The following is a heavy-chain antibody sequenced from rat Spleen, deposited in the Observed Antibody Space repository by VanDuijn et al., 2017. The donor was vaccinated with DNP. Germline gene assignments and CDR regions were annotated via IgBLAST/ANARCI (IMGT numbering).Heavy chain of an antibody. Sequence: EVQLVESGGGLVQPGRSLKLSCVPSGFTFSNYCMAWVRQAPTKGLEWVASISGGGSSTYYRDSVKGRFTISRDNAKSTLYLQMDSLRSEDTATYYCAMGYYGYTYWGQGTLVTVSS. J-gene: IGHJ3*01. CDR1: GFTFSNYC. V-gene: IGHV5-25*01. CDR3: AMGYYGYTY. D-gene: IGHD1-9*01. CDR2: ISGGGSST.